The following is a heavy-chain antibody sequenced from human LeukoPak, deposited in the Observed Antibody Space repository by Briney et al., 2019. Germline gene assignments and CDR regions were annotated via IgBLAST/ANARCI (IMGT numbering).Heavy chain of an antibody. CDR1: GYSFTTYW. D-gene: IGHD6-19*01. CDR3: ARQGYSSGWTFDY. V-gene: IGHV5-51*01. Sequence: GESLKISCKGSGYSFTTYWIGWVRQMPGKGLEWMGIIYPGDSDTRYSPSFQGQVTISADKSISTAYLQWSSLKVSDTAMYYCARQGYSSGWTFDYWGQGTLVTVSS. J-gene: IGHJ4*02. CDR2: IYPGDSDT.